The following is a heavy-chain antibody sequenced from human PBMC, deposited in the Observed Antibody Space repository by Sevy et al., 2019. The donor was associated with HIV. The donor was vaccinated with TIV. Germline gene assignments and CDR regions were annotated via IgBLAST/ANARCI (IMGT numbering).Heavy chain of an antibody. J-gene: IGHJ6*02. CDR2: INPNSGGT. D-gene: IGHD3-10*01. CDR1: GYTFTTSG. CDR3: ARGRITMVRGVITAGLDV. Sequence: ASVKVSCEASGYTFTTSGINWVRQAPGQGLEWMGRINPNSGGTNYAQKFQGRVTMTRDTSISTAYMELSRLRSDDTAVYYCARGRITMVRGVITAGLDVWGQGTTVTVSS. V-gene: IGHV1-2*06.